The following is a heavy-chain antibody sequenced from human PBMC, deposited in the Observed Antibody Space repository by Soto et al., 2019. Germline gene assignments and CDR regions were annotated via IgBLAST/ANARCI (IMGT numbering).Heavy chain of an antibody. CDR2: INHSGST. V-gene: IGHV4-34*01. Sequence: PSETLSLTCAVYGGSFSGYYWSWIRQPPGKGLEWIGEINHSGSTNYNPSPKSRVTISVDTSKNQFSLKLSSVTAADTAVYYCARGRRPIVVVVAATSDGYWFDPWGQGTLVTVSS. D-gene: IGHD2-15*01. CDR3: ARGRRPIVVVVAATSDGYWFDP. J-gene: IGHJ5*02. CDR1: GGSFSGYY.